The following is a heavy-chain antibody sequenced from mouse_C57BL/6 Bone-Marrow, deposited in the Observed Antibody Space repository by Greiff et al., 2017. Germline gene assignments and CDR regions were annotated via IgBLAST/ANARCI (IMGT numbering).Heavy chain of an antibody. CDR3: SEDSAVYYCAVDGYYTYWYFDV. Sequence: VKLMESGPELARPWASVKISCQAFYTFSRRVHFAIRDTNYWMQWVKQRPGQGLEWIGAIYPGNGDTSYNQKFKGKATLTANKSSSTAYMQLSSLTSEDSAVYYCAVDGYYTYWYFDVWGTGTTVTVSS. J-gene: IGHJ1*03. D-gene: IGHD2-3*01. CDR1: YTFSRRVH. CDR2: GQGLEWIG. V-gene: IGHV1-87*01.